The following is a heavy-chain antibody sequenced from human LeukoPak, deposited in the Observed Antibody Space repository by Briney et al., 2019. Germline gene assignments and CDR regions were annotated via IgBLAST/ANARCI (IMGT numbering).Heavy chain of an antibody. CDR1: GFTFDDYA. V-gene: IGHV3-21*01. D-gene: IGHD5-12*01. CDR2: ISSSSTYI. CDR3: ARGGGYSGYDLDAFDI. Sequence: PGGSLRLSCAASGFTFDDYAMHWVRQAPGKGLEWVSSISSSSTYIYYADSVKGRFTISRDNAKNSLHLQMNSLRAEDTAVYYCARGGGYSGYDLDAFDIWGQGTMVTVSS. J-gene: IGHJ3*02.